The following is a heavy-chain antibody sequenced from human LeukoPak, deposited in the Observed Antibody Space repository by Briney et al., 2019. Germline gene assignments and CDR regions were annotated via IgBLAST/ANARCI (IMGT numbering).Heavy chain of an antibody. CDR2: LYWDDDK. CDR1: GFSFSTSGVG. V-gene: IGHV2-5*02. Sequence: SVPTLVKPTQTLTLTCTFSGFSFSTSGVGVCWIRQPPRKALEWRAILYWDDDKRYRPSLKSKLTISKDTSKNEVVLRMTSMDPVDTATYYCAHTRYSSSNGGNWFDPWGQGNLVTVS. J-gene: IGHJ5*02. CDR3: AHTRYSSSNGGNWFDP. D-gene: IGHD6-13*01.